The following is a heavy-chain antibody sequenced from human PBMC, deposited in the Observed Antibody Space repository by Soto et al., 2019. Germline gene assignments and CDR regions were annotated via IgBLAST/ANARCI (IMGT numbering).Heavy chain of an antibody. CDR3: ARVWGWNYVIIWFDP. CDR2: INHSGST. D-gene: IGHD1-7*01. V-gene: IGHV4-34*01. Sequence: SETLSLTCAVYGGSFSGYYWSWIRQPPGKGLEWIGEINHSGSTNYNPSLKSRVTISVDTSKNQFSLKLSSVTAADTAVYYCARVWGWNYVIIWFDPWGQGTLVTVSS. J-gene: IGHJ5*02. CDR1: GGSFSGYY.